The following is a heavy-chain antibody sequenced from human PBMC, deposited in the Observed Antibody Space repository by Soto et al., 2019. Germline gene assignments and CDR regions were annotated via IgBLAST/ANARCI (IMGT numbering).Heavy chain of an antibody. D-gene: IGHD3-10*01. Sequence: SETLSLTCTVSGGSISSGGYYWSWIRQHPGKGLEWIGYIYYSGSTYYNPSLKSRVTISVDTSKNQFSLKLSSVTAADTAVYYCARVVLPDSGSGSYYNDYYYYGMDVWGQGTTVTVSS. CDR3: ARVVLPDSGSGSYYNDYYYYGMDV. J-gene: IGHJ6*02. CDR1: GGSISSGGYY. CDR2: IYYSGST. V-gene: IGHV4-31*03.